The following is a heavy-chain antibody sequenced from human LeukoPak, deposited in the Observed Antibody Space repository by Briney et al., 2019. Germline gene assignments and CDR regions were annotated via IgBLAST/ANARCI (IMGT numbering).Heavy chain of an antibody. CDR3: ARLVVSSWYHEVLLGRDY. J-gene: IGHJ4*02. V-gene: IGHV4-39*01. D-gene: IGHD6-13*01. CDR2: FYYSGST. Sequence: PSETLSLTCTVSGGSISSRPYCWGWIRQPPGKGLEWLGNFYYSGSTYYKPSLKSRVTISVDTSKNQISLKLGSVTAADTAVYYCARLVVSSWYHEVLLGRDYWGQGTLVTVSS. CDR1: GGSISSRPYC.